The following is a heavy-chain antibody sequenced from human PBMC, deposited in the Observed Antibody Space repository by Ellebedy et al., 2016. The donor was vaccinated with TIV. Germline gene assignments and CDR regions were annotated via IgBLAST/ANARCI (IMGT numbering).Heavy chain of an antibody. CDR3: ARAGGYYSVDY. Sequence: PGGSLRLSCAASGFSLSSYWMSWVRQAPGKGLEWVGSIKKDGSEKYDRDSVKGRFTNSRDNPKNALYLQMNSLKVEDTAVYHCARAGGYYSVDYWGQGTLVTVSS. V-gene: IGHV3-7*04. J-gene: IGHJ4*02. CDR1: GFSLSSYW. D-gene: IGHD2-15*01. CDR2: IKKDGSEK.